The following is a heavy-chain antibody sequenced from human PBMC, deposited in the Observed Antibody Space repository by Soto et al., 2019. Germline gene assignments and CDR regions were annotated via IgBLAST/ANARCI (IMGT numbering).Heavy chain of an antibody. Sequence: QVQLVQSGAEVKKPGASVKVSCKASGYTFTSYGISWVRQAPGQGLEWMGWISAYNGNTNYAQKLQGRVTMTTDTSTSTADMELRSLRSDDTAVYYCASQRITMVRGVDDAFDIWGQGTMVTVSS. CDR3: ASQRITMVRGVDDAFDI. J-gene: IGHJ3*02. CDR2: ISAYNGNT. CDR1: GYTFTSYG. V-gene: IGHV1-18*01. D-gene: IGHD3-10*01.